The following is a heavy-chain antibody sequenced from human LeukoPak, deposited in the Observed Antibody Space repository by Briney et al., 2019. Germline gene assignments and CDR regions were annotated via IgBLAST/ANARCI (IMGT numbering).Heavy chain of an antibody. J-gene: IGHJ4*02. CDR1: GFTFSSYR. V-gene: IGHV3-21*01. CDR2: ISSSSSYI. Sequence: GGSLRLSCAASGFTFSSYRINWVRQAPGKGLEWVSSISSSSSYIYYADSVKGRFTISRDNAKNSLYLQMNSLRAEDTAVYYCAGRLSGRYYFDYWGQGTLVTLSS. D-gene: IGHD1-26*01. CDR3: AGRLSGRYYFDY.